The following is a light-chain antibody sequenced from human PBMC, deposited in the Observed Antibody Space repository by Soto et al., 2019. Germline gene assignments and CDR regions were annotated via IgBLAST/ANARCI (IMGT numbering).Light chain of an antibody. CDR3: SSHTGSRSLV. J-gene: IGLJ1*01. CDR2: DVT. CDR1: SSDIGAYNF. Sequence: QSALTQPASVSGSPGQSITISCTGTSSDIGAYNFVSWYQHHPGKAPKLLIYDVTNRPSGVSNRFSASKSDNTTSLTISGLQPEDEAEYYCSSHTGSRSLVFGTGTKLTVL. V-gene: IGLV2-14*03.